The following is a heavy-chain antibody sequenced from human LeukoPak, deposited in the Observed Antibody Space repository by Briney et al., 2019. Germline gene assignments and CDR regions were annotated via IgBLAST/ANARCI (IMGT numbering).Heavy chain of an antibody. CDR1: GYTFTSYY. J-gene: IGHJ4*02. Sequence: GASVKVSCKASGYTFTSYYMHWVRQPPGQGLEWMGIINPSGGSTSYAQKFQGRVTMTRDTSTSTVYMELSSLRSEDTAVYYCATLQGYYYDSSGEFDYWGQGTLVTVSS. CDR3: ATLQGYYYDSSGEFDY. D-gene: IGHD3-22*01. V-gene: IGHV1-46*01. CDR2: INPSGGST.